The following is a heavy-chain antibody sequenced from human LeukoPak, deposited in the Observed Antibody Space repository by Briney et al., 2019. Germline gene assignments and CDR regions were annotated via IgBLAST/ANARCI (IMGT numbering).Heavy chain of an antibody. D-gene: IGHD2-15*01. CDR3: ARAYCSGGSCYSALDY. J-gene: IGHJ4*02. Sequence: SVKVSCKASGGTFTSYAISWVRQAPGQGLEWMGRIIPIFGTANYAQKFQGRVTITTDESTSTAYMELSSLRSEDTAVYYCARAYCSGGSCYSALDYWGQGTLVTVSS. CDR2: IIPIFGTA. CDR1: GGTFTSYA. V-gene: IGHV1-69*05.